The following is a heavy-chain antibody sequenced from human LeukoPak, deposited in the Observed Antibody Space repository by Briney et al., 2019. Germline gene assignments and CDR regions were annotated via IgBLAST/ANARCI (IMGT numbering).Heavy chain of an antibody. J-gene: IGHJ4*02. CDR1: GGSISSYY. CDR2: IYYSGST. CDR3: ARHYLWSGYYFDY. Sequence: SETLSLTCTISGGSISSYYWSWIRQPPGKGLEWIGYIYYSGSTNYNPSLKSRVTISVDTSKNQFSLKLSSVTAADTAVYYCARHYLWSGYYFDYWGQGTLVTVSS. D-gene: IGHD3-3*01. V-gene: IGHV4-59*01.